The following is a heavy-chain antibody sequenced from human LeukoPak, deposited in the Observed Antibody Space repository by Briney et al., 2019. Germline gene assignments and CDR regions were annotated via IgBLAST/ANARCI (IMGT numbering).Heavy chain of an antibody. CDR3: ARDTRSPSPGKYYYDSSGYYYFDY. J-gene: IGHJ4*02. Sequence: GGSLGLSCAASGFTFSSYGMHWVRQAPGKGLEWVAVIWYDGSNKYYADSVKGRFTISRDNSKNTPYLRMNSLRAEDTAVYYCARDTRSPSPGKYYYDSSGYYYFDYWGQGTLVTVSS. D-gene: IGHD3-22*01. CDR2: IWYDGSNK. CDR1: GFTFSSYG. V-gene: IGHV3-33*01.